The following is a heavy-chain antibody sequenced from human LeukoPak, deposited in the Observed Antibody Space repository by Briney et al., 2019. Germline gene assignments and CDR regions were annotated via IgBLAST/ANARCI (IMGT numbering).Heavy chain of an antibody. D-gene: IGHD3-22*01. CDR3: ATAGDSSGYYPGD. CDR1: GYTLTELS. CDR2: FDPEDGET. Sequence: VASVKVSCKVSGYTLTELSIHWVRQAPGKGHERMGGFDPEDGETIYAQKFQGRVTMTEDTSTDTAYMELSSLRSEDTAVYYCATAGDSSGYYPGDWGQGTLVTVSS. V-gene: IGHV1-24*01. J-gene: IGHJ4*02.